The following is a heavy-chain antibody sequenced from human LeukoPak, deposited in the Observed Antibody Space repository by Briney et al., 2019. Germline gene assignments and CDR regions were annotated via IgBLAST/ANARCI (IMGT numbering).Heavy chain of an antibody. D-gene: IGHD3-16*01. V-gene: IGHV3-48*03. J-gene: IGHJ4*02. CDR1: GFSFRCYE. CDR2: ISSNGNTI. Sequence: PGGSLRLPCAASGFSFRCYEMNWVRQAPGKGLEWISHISSNGNTIYYADSVKGRFTISRDNAKNSLYLQMNSLRGEDTADYYCTGGGDYWGQGTLATVSS. CDR3: TGGGDY.